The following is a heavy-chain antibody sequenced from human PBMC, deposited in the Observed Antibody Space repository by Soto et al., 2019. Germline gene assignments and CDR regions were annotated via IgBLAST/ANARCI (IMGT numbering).Heavy chain of an antibody. CDR2: ISGDGVTT. J-gene: IGHJ4*02. D-gene: IGHD3-9*01. CDR1: GFPFSSYW. V-gene: IGHV3-74*01. CDR3: AREYYGLLTGYYTDY. Sequence: EVQLVESGGDLVQRGGSLRLSCAASGFPFSSYWMHWVRHTPGKVLDWVARISGDGVTTYYADSVTGRLPVYRDNAKNTLSLQISGLRAEDTAVYYCAREYYGLLTGYYTDYWGQGTLVSVSS.